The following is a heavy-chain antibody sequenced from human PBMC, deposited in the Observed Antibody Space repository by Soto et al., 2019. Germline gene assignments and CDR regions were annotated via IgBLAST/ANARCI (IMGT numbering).Heavy chain of an antibody. D-gene: IGHD3-22*01. CDR2: ISGSGGST. CDR3: AKCPYYYDSSGPFDP. V-gene: IGHV3-23*01. Sequence: PGGSLRLSCAASGFTFSSYAMSWVRQAPGKGLEWASAISGSGGSTYYADSVKGRFTISRDNSKNTLYLQMNSLRAEDTAVYYCAKCPYYYDSSGPFDPWGQGTLVTVSS. CDR1: GFTFSSYA. J-gene: IGHJ5*02.